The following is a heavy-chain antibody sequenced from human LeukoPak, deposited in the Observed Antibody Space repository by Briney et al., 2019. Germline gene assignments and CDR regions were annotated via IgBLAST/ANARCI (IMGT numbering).Heavy chain of an antibody. CDR2: ISAYNGNT. V-gene: IGHV1-18*01. J-gene: IGHJ3*02. D-gene: IGHD6-19*01. CDR3: ARKYSSGWYRSDRYAFDI. CDR1: GYTFTSYG. Sequence: ASVKVSCKASGYTFTSYGISWVRQAPGQGLEWMGWISAYNGNTNYAQKLQGRVTMTTDTSTSTAYMELRSLRSDDTAVYYCARKYSSGWYRSDRYAFDIWGQGTMVTVSS.